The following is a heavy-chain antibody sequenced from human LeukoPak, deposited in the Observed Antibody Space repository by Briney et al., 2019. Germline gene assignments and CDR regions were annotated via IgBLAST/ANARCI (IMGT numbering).Heavy chain of an antibody. Sequence: PGGSLRLSCAASGFTFSRYAIYWVRQAPGKGLEWVAVISYDAGSQYYADSVRGRFTISRDNSKNTLFLQMNNLTAEDTAVYYCAREEGYYFDYWGQGTLVTVSS. CDR2: ISYDAGSQ. V-gene: IGHV3-30*04. CDR3: AREEGYYFDY. J-gene: IGHJ4*02. CDR1: GFTFSRYA.